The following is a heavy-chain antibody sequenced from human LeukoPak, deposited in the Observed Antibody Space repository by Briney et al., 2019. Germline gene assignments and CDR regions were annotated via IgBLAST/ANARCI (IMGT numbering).Heavy chain of an antibody. V-gene: IGHV4-34*01. CDR1: GGSFSGYY. CDR2: INHSGST. D-gene: IGHD1-1*01. J-gene: IGHJ5*02. Sequence: SETLSLTCAVYGGSFSGYYWSWIRQPPGKGLEWIGEINHSGSTNYNPSLKSRVTISVDTSKNQFSLKLSSVTAADTAVYYCARRRRTVGINWFDPWGQGTLVTVSS. CDR3: ARRRRTVGINWFDP.